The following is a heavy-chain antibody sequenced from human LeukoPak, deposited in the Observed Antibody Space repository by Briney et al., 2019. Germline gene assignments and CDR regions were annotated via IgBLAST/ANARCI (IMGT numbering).Heavy chain of an antibody. Sequence: SETLSLTCTVSGGSISSSSYYWGWIRQPPGKGLEWIGSIYYSGSTYNNPSLKSRVTISVDTSKNEFSLKLSSVTAADTAVYYCARDSGYYDSKEGAFDPWGQGTLVTVSS. CDR1: GGSISSSSYY. J-gene: IGHJ5*02. CDR2: IYYSGST. V-gene: IGHV4-39*07. CDR3: ARDSGYYDSKEGAFDP. D-gene: IGHD3-22*01.